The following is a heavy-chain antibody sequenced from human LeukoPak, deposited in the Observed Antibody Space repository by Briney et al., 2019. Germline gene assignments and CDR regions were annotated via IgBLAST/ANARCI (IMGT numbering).Heavy chain of an antibody. Sequence: GGSLRLSCAASGFTFSSYAMSWVRQAPGKGLEWVSAISGSGGSTYCADSVKGRFTISRDNSKNTLYLQMNSLRAEDTAVYYCAKDVVGSYYYFDYWGQGTLVTVSS. CDR3: AKDVVGSYYYFDY. CDR2: ISGSGGST. J-gene: IGHJ4*02. V-gene: IGHV3-23*01. D-gene: IGHD1-26*01. CDR1: GFTFSSYA.